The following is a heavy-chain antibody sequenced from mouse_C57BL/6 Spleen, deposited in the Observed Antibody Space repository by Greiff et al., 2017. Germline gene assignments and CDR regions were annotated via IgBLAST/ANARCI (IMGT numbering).Heavy chain of an antibody. CDR2: ITPSNGGT. J-gene: IGHJ2*01. CDR3: ECRPITTVVDHFDY. Sequence: QVQLQQPGTELVKPGASVKLSCKASGYTFTSYWMHWVKQRPGQGLEWIGNITPSNGGTNYNEKFKSKATLTIDNASSTAYMQLSSLTSEDSAVYYCECRPITTVVDHFDYWGQGTTLTVSS. D-gene: IGHD1-1*01. V-gene: IGHV1-53*01. CDR1: GYTFTSYW.